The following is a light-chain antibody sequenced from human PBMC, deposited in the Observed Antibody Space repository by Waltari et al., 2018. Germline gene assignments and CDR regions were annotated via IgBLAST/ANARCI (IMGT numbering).Light chain of an antibody. Sequence: NVLLTQPHSVSESPGKTVTISCTLSSGSIPSNYGPWYQQRPGRAPTIVLYEDDQRPTGVPDRFSGSIDSSSNSASLTISGLKTEDEADYYCQTYDSTKIHVVFGGGTKLTVL. CDR3: QTYDSTKIHVV. CDR2: EDD. J-gene: IGLJ2*01. CDR1: SGSIPSNY. V-gene: IGLV6-57*03.